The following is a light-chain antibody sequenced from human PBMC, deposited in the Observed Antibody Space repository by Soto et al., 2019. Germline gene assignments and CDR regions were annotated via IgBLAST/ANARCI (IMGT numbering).Light chain of an antibody. V-gene: IGKV3-11*01. Sequence: EIVLTQSPATLSLSPGERATLSCRASQSVSRYLALYQQKPGQAPRLLIYDKSNRATGIPTRFSGSGSGTDFTLTISSLEPEDFAIYYCQQRSNWLLTFGGGTKVEIK. CDR2: DKS. J-gene: IGKJ4*01. CDR3: QQRSNWLLT. CDR1: QSVSRY.